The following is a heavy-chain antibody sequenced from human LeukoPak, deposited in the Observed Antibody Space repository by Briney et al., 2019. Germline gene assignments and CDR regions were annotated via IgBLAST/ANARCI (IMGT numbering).Heavy chain of an antibody. CDR3: ALRVGYCSGGSCQH. CDR1: GFTFSSYA. Sequence: GGSLRLSCAASGFTFSSYAMHWVRQAPGKGLEWVAVISYDGSNKYYADSVKGRFTISRDNSKNTLYLQMNNLRAEDTAMYYCALRVGYCSGGSCQHWGQGTLVTVSS. D-gene: IGHD2-15*01. V-gene: IGHV3-30*04. J-gene: IGHJ4*02. CDR2: ISYDGSNK.